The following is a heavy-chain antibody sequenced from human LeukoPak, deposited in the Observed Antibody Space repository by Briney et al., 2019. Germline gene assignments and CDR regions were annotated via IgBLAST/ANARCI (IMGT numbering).Heavy chain of an antibody. CDR2: ISSSGGST. CDR1: GFNFTNYA. J-gene: IGHJ5*02. Sequence: GGSLRLSCAASGFNFTNYAMNWVRHAPGRGLEWVSLISSSGGSTYYAGSVKGRFTISRDNSKNTLYLQMNSLRAEDTAIYYCAKDGPTAIPSWFDPWGQGTLVTLS. D-gene: IGHD2-21*02. V-gene: IGHV3-23*01. CDR3: AKDGPTAIPSWFDP.